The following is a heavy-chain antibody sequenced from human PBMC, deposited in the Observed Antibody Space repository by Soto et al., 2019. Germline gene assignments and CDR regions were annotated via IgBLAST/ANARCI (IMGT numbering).Heavy chain of an antibody. V-gene: IGHV4-61*01. J-gene: IGHJ5*02. D-gene: IGHD6-19*01. CDR1: GGSVSSGSYY. Sequence: SETLSLTCTVSGGSVSSGSYYWSWIRQPPGKGLEWIGYIYYSGSTNYNPSLKSRVTISVDTSKNQFSLKLSSVTAADTAVYYCARDRVLGIAVAGDNRFDPWGQGTLVTVSS. CDR2: IYYSGST. CDR3: ARDRVLGIAVAGDNRFDP.